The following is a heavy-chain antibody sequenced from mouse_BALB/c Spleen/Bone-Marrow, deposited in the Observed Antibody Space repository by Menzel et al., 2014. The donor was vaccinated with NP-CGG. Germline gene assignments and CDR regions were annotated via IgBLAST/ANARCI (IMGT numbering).Heavy chain of an antibody. CDR2: INPSTGYT. V-gene: IGHV1-7*01. J-gene: IGHJ3*01. CDR3: ARGKGYGYMWFAY. D-gene: IGHD1-2*01. CDR1: GYTFTSYW. Sequence: VQLQESGAELAKPGASVKMSCKASGYTFTSYWMHWVKQRPGQGLEWIGYINPSTGYTEYNQKFKDKATLTADKSSSTAYMQLSSLTSEDSAVYYCARGKGYGYMWFAYWGQGTLVTVSA.